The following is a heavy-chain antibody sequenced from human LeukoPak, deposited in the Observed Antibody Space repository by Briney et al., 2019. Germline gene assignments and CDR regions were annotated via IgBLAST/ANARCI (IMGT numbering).Heavy chain of an antibody. CDR1: GFTVSSNY. CDR3: ATRYASGPIADY. V-gene: IGHV3-20*04. Sequence: PGGSLRLSCAASGFTVSSNYMSWVRQAPGKGLEWVSGITWNGGTIDYADSVKGRFTISRDNAKNSLYLQMNSLRAEDTALYYCATRYASGPIADYWGQGTLVTVSS. D-gene: IGHD3-10*01. J-gene: IGHJ4*02. CDR2: ITWNGGTI.